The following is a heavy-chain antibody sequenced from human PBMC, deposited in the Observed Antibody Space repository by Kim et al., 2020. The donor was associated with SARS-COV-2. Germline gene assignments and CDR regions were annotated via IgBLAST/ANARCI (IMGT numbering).Heavy chain of an antibody. CDR3: DASDY. Sequence: GGSLRLSCLASGFTFRGYAMSWARQAPGKGLEWVSTISDSGVRTHYADSVKGRFTISRDNSKSTLFLQMNSLRAEDTAIYYCDASDYWGQGSLVTVSS. CDR1: GFTFRGYA. J-gene: IGHJ4*02. CDR2: ISDSGVRT. V-gene: IGHV3-23*01.